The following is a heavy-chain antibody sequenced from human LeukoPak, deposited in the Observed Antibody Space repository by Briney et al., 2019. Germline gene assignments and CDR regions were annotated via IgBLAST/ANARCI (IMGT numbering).Heavy chain of an antibody. J-gene: IGHJ4*02. CDR2: INHSGST. V-gene: IGHV4-34*01. D-gene: IGHD5-18*01. CDR3: ARHHTAMVRIDY. Sequence: SETLSLTCAVYGGSFSGYYWSWIRQPPGKGLEWIGEINHSGSTNYNPSLKSRVTISVDTSKNQFSLKLSSVTAADTAVYYCARHHTAMVRIDYWSQGTLVTVSS. CDR1: GGSFSGYY.